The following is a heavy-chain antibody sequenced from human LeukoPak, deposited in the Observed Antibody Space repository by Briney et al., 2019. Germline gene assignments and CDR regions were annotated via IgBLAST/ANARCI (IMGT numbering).Heavy chain of an antibody. CDR2: IYHSGST. J-gene: IGHJ3*02. V-gene: IGHV4-30-2*01. CDR3: ARRRSDDAFDI. Sequence: PSETLSLTCAVSGGSISSGGYSCSWIRQPPGKGLEWIGYIYHSGSTYYNPSLKSRVTISVDRSKNQFSLKLSSVTAADTAVYYCARRRSDDAFDIWGQGTMVTVSS. CDR1: GGSISSGGYS.